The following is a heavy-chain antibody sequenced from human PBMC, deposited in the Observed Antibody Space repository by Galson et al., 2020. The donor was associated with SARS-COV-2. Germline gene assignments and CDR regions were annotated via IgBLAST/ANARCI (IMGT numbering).Heavy chain of an antibody. J-gene: IGHJ4*02. D-gene: IGHD3-10*01. CDR3: AKEGYYYGSGTPPAFDY. CDR1: GFTFSSYA. CDR2: ISGSGGST. V-gene: IGHV3-23*01. Sequence: GGSLRLSCAASGFTFSSYAMSWVRQAPGKGLEWVSAISGSGGSTYYADSVKGRFTISRDNSKNTLYLQMNSLRAEDTAVYYCAKEGYYYGSGTPPAFDYWGQGTLVTVSS.